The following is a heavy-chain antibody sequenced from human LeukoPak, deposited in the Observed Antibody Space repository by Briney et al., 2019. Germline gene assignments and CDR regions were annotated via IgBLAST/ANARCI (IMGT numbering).Heavy chain of an antibody. J-gene: IGHJ6*03. D-gene: IGHD1-26*01. CDR1: GFTFRTYA. V-gene: IGHV3-23*01. CDR2: TSGSGGST. CDR3: ASSPRQVGDYYFYYMDV. Sequence: GGSLKLSCAASGFTFRTYAMSWVRQTPGKGLDWVSVTSGSGGSTYYADSVRGRFTISRDNSKNTLYLQMNSLRAEDTAVYYCASSPRQVGDYYFYYMDVWGKGTTVTVSS.